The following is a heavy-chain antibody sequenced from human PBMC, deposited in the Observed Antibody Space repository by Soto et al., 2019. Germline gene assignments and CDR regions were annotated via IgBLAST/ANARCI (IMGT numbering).Heavy chain of an antibody. D-gene: IGHD3-16*02. CDR3: ARPLNYVWGSYRYTNSYYYGMDV. CDR2: MNPNSGNT. J-gene: IGHJ6*02. V-gene: IGHV1-8*01. CDR1: GYTFTSYD. Sequence: ASVKVSCKASGYTFTSYDINWVRQATGQGLEWMGWMNPNSGNTGYAQKFQGRVTMTRNTSISTAYMELSSLRSEDTAVYYCARPLNYVWGSYRYTNSYYYGMDVWGQGTTVTV.